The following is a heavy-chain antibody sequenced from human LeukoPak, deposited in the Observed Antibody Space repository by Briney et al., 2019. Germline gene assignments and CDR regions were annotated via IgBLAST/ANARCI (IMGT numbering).Heavy chain of an antibody. V-gene: IGHV4-59*08. J-gene: IGHJ4*02. Sequence: SETLSLTCTVSGGSISSYYWSWIRQPPGKGLEWIGYIYYSGSTNYNPSLQSRVTISVDTSKNQFSLKLSSVTAADTAVYYCAVIAAAGGFDYWGQGTLVTVSS. D-gene: IGHD6-13*01. CDR3: AVIAAAGGFDY. CDR2: IYYSGST. CDR1: GGSISSYY.